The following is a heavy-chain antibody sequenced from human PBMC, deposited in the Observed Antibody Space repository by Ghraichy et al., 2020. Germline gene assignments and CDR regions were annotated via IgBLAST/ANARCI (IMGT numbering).Heavy chain of an antibody. Sequence: SETLSLTCTVSGDSITTPAYYWSWIRQHPGKGLEWIGYISYSGSTYYNPSLKSRVIISEDTFENQFSLKLSSVTDADTAIYYCARDRSCSSSTCYGVFDYWGREPWSPSPQ. CDR3: ARDRSCSSSTCYGVFDY. CDR1: GDSITTPAYY. CDR2: ISYSGST. V-gene: IGHV4-31*03. D-gene: IGHD2-2*01. J-gene: IGHJ4*02.